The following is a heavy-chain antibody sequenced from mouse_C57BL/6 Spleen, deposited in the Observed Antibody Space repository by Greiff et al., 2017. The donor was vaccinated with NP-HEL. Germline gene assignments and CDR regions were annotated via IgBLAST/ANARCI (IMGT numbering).Heavy chain of an antibody. V-gene: IGHV1-63*01. D-gene: IGHD2-4*01. CDR2: IYPGGGYT. Sequence: QVQLKQSGAELVRPGTSVKMSCTASGYPFTNYWIGWAQQRPGHGLEWIGDIYPGGGYTNYNEKFKGQATLTADKSSSTAYMQVSSLTSEDSAMDYCARTYDYDGAMDYWGQGTSVTVSS. CDR1: GYPFTNYW. CDR3: ARTYDYDGAMDY. J-gene: IGHJ4*01.